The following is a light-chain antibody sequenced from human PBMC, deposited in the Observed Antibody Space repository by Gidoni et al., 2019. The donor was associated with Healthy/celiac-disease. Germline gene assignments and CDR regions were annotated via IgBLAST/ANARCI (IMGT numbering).Light chain of an antibody. V-gene: IGKV1-5*03. J-gene: IGKJ1*01. Sequence: DTQMIQSPSTLSASVGDRVTITCRASQSISSWLAWYHQKPGKAPTLLVYKASSLESGGPSRFSGSGSGTEFTLTINSLQPDVFATYYCQQCRGTFGQXTKVEIK. CDR2: KAS. CDR1: QSISSW. CDR3: QQCRGT.